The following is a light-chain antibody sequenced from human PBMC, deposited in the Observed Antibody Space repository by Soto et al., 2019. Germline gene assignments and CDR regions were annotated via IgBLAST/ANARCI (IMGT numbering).Light chain of an antibody. J-gene: IGLJ1*01. CDR1: SSDVGGYNY. CDR3: SSYTTSNTRQIV. Sequence: TQPASVSGSPGQSITISCTGTSSDVGGYNYVSWYQHHPGKAPKLIIYDVTNRPSGVSNPFSGSKSGNTASLTISGLQPEDEADYYCSSYTTSNTRQIVFGTG. CDR2: DVT. V-gene: IGLV2-14*03.